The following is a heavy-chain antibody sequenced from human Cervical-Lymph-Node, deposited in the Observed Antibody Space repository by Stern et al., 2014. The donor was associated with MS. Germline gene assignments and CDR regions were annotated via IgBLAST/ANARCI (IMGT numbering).Heavy chain of an antibody. J-gene: IGHJ4*02. V-gene: IGHV5-51*03. Sequence: MQLVQSGAEVKKPGESLKISCKTAGYSFTNYWIGWVRQMPGKGLGWMGIIYPTASDTGYSPSFTGRVTISADKSIGTAYLQWRSLKASDSCIYYCARGAPPENWGQGTLVTVSS. D-gene: IGHD1-26*01. CDR2: IYPTASDT. CDR1: GYSFTNYW. CDR3: ARGAPPEN.